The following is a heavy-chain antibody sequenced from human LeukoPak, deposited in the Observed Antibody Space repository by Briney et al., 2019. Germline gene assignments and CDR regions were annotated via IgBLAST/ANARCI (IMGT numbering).Heavy chain of an antibody. D-gene: IGHD6-13*01. J-gene: IGHJ2*01. CDR3: ARDRSTAAAGRSWYFDL. CDR1: GYTFTSYY. CDR2: INPSGGST. Sequence: ASVKVSCKASGYTFTSYYMHWVRQAPGQGLEWMGIINPSGGSTIYAHKFQGRVTMTRDMSTTTVYMELNRLRSEDTALYYCARDRSTAAAGRSWYFDLWGRGTLVTVSS. V-gene: IGHV1-46*01.